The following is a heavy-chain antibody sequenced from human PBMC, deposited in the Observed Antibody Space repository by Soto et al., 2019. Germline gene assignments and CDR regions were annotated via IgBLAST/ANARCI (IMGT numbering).Heavy chain of an antibody. CDR1: GFTFSSYG. CDR2: ISYDGSNK. CDR3: AKSELGIAVAGTFDY. V-gene: IGHV3-30*18. D-gene: IGHD6-19*01. J-gene: IGHJ4*02. Sequence: GGSLRLSCAASGFTFSSYGMHWVRQAPGKGLEWVAVISYDGSNKYYADSVKGRFTISRDNSKNTLYLQMNSLRAEDTAVYYCAKSELGIAVAGTFDYWGQGTLVTVSS.